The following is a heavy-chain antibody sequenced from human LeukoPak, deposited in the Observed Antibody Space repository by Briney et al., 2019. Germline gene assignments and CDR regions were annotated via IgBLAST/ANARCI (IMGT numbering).Heavy chain of an antibody. D-gene: IGHD3-10*01. CDR2: ISWNSGSI. V-gene: IGHV3-9*01. Sequence: GRSLRLSCAASGFTFDDYAMHWVRQAPGKGLEWVSGISWNSGSIGYADSVKGRFTISRDNAKNSLYLQMNSLRAEDTAVYYCARAYYGSGSYYVDYWGQGTLVTVSS. CDR3: ARAYYGSGSYYVDY. J-gene: IGHJ4*02. CDR1: GFTFDDYA.